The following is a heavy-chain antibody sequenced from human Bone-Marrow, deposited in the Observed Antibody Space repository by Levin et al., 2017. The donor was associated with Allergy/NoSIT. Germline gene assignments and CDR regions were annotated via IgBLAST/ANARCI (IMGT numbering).Heavy chain of an antibody. V-gene: IGHV3-13*01. CDR3: ARVASGVAQYGMDV. D-gene: IGHD3-10*01. CDR1: GFTFSSYD. Sequence: GGSLRLSCAASGFTFSSYDMHWVRQATGKGLEWVSAIGTAGDTYYPGSVKGRFTISRENAKNSLYLQMNSLRAGDTAVYYCARVASGVAQYGMDVWGQGTTVTVSS. J-gene: IGHJ6*02. CDR2: IGTAGDT.